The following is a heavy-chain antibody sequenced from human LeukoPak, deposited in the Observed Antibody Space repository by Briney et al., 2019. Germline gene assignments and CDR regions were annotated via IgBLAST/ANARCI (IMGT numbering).Heavy chain of an antibody. D-gene: IGHD6-6*01. CDR3: TRGFRQSSPPFYYYYYYMDV. Sequence: GGSLRLSCTASGFTFGDYAMSWVRQAPGKGLEWVGFIRSKAYGGTTEYAASVKGRFTISRDDSKSIAYLQMNSLKTEDTAVYYCTRGFRQSSPPFYYYYYYMDVWGKGTTVTVSS. CDR2: IRSKAYGGTT. V-gene: IGHV3-49*04. J-gene: IGHJ6*03. CDR1: GFTFGDYA.